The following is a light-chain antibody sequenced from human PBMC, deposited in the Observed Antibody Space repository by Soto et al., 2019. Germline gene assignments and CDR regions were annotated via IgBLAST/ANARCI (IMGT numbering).Light chain of an antibody. CDR2: EGS. Sequence: QAVVTQPASVSGSPGQSITISCTGTSSDVGSYNLVSWYQQHPGKAPKLMIYEGSKRPSGVSNRFSGSKSGNTASLTISGLQAEDEADYYCCSYAGSSTVNVFGTGTKLTVL. CDR3: CSYAGSSTVNV. CDR1: SSDVGSYNL. J-gene: IGLJ1*01. V-gene: IGLV2-23*03.